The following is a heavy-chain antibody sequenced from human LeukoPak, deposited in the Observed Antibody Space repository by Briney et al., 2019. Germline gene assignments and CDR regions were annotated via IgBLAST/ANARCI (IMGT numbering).Heavy chain of an antibody. J-gene: IGHJ4*02. D-gene: IGHD6-19*01. CDR1: GYTFTSYD. V-gene: IGHV1-8*03. CDR3: ARGRSGWMRDFEYYFDY. CDR2: MNPSSSNT. Sequence: GASVKVSCKASGYTFTSYDINWVRQATGQGLEWMGWMNPSSSNTGYAQKFQGRVTITRNTSISTAYMELSSLRSEDTAVYYCARGRSGWMRDFEYYFDYWGQGTLVTVSS.